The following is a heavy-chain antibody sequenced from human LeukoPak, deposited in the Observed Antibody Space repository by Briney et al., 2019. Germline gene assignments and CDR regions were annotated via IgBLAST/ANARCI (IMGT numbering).Heavy chain of an antibody. J-gene: IGHJ4*02. V-gene: IGHV3-23*01. CDR2: VSGPGSVT. D-gene: IGHD3-16*01. CDR1: GFTFSCCA. Sequence: PGGSLRLSCAASGFTFSCCAMHWVRQAPGKGLEWVSVVSGPGSVTSYADSVKGRFTTSRDNSKNMLYLQMNSLRAEDTAVYYCAKWPEGAMDYFDYWGQGTLVTVSS. CDR3: AKWPEGAMDYFDY.